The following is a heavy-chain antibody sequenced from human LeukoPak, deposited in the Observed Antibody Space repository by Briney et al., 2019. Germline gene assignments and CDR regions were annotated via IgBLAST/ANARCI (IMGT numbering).Heavy chain of an antibody. J-gene: IGHJ4*02. Sequence: GGSLRLSCAASGFTFSSYAMSWVRQAPGKGLEWVSAISGSGGSTYYADSVKGRFTISRDNSKNTLYLQMNSLRAEDTAVYYRASHATGIYYFDYWGQGTLVTVSS. CDR2: ISGSGGST. V-gene: IGHV3-23*01. D-gene: IGHD1-14*01. CDR3: ASHATGIYYFDY. CDR1: GFTFSSYA.